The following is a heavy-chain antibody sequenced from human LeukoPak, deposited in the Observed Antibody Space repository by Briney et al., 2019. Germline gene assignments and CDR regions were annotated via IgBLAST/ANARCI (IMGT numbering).Heavy chain of an antibody. D-gene: IGHD2-2*01. CDR1: GYTFTGYY. CDR3: ARVYCSSTSCYGYFDY. Sequence: ASVKVSCKASGYTFTGYYMHWVRQAPGQGLEWMGWINPNSGGTNYAQKFQGRVTMTRDTSISTAYMELSRLRSDDTAVYYCARVYCSSTSCYGYFDYWGQGTLVTVSS. V-gene: IGHV1-2*02. CDR2: INPNSGGT. J-gene: IGHJ4*02.